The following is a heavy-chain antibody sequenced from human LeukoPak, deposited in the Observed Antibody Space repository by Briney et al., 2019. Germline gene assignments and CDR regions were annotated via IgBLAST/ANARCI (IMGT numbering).Heavy chain of an antibody. CDR2: IKQDGSEK. V-gene: IGHV3-7*01. J-gene: IGHJ4*02. Sequence: GGSLRLSCAASGFTFSSYWMSWVRQAPGKGLEWVANIKQDGSEKYYVDSVNGRFTISRDNAKNSLYLQMNSLRAEDTAVYYCARSYSSSVWDYWGQGTLVTVSS. CDR3: ARSYSSSVWDY. D-gene: IGHD6-6*01. CDR1: GFTFSSYW.